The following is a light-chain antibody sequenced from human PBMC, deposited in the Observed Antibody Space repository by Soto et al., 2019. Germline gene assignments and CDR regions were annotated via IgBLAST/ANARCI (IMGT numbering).Light chain of an antibody. CDR1: QSVSSSY. J-gene: IGKJ4*01. CDR3: QQSGSSPLS. Sequence: EIVLTQSPGTLSLSPGERATLSCRASQSVSSSYLAWYQQKPGQAPRLLIYGASSRATGIPDRFSGSGSGTDFTLTVSRLEPEDFAVYYCQQSGSSPLSVGGGTKVEIK. CDR2: GAS. V-gene: IGKV3-20*01.